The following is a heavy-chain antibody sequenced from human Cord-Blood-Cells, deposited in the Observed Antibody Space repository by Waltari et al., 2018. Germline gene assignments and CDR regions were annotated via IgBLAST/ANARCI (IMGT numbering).Heavy chain of an antibody. CDR3: ASGGYYVSGSYYD. D-gene: IGHD3-10*01. Sequence: QVQLQQWGAGLLKPSETLSLTCAVYGGSFSGYYWSWLRQPPGKGLEWIGEINHSGSTIYTPALKGRVTIAVDPAKNEFSLKLSSVTAADTAVYYCASGGYYVSGSYYDWGQGTLVTVAS. CDR2: INHSGST. J-gene: IGHJ4*02. V-gene: IGHV4-34*01. CDR1: GGSFSGYY.